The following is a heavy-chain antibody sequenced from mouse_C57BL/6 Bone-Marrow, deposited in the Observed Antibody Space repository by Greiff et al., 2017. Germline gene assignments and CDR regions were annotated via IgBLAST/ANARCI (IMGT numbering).Heavy chain of an antibody. D-gene: IGHD3-2*02. Sequence: VQLQQSGAELVRPGASVKLSCTASGFNIKDDYMHWVKQRPEQGLEWIGWIDPENGGTEYASQFQGKATLTADKSSNTAYLQLSSLTSEDTAVYYCTTGGIAQATPDYWGQGTSVTVSS. J-gene: IGHJ4*01. CDR2: IDPENGGT. V-gene: IGHV14-4*01. CDR3: TTGGIAQATPDY. CDR1: GFNIKDDY.